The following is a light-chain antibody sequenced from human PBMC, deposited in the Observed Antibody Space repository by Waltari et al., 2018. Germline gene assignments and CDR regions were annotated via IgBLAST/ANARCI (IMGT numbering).Light chain of an antibody. CDR2: KNN. J-gene: IGLJ3*02. V-gene: IGLV1-47*01. CDR3: AAWDDSLSGLV. CDR1: SSNIGSNY. Sequence: QSVLTQPPSASGTPGQTVTISCNGSSSNIGSNYVYWYQQLPGTAPKLLIFKNNPRPSGVPDRFSDSKSGTSASLAINGLRSEDEADYYCAAWDDSLSGLVLGGGTKVTVL.